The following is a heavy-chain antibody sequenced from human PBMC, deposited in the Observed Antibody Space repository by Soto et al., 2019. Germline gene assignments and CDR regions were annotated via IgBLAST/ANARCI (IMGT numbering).Heavy chain of an antibody. CDR3: ARDLDGRPDPYDPAFDD. Sequence: QVQLVESGGGVVQPGRSLRLSCAASGFTFSSYGMHWVRQAPGKGLEWVAAIWYDGSNKYYADSVKGRFTIPRDNAKNALYVQINSLRADDTAVYYCARDLDGRPDPYDPAFDDWGQSSLVSVS. D-gene: IGHD3-22*01. CDR2: IWYDGSNK. J-gene: IGHJ4*02. V-gene: IGHV3-33*01. CDR1: GFTFSSYG.